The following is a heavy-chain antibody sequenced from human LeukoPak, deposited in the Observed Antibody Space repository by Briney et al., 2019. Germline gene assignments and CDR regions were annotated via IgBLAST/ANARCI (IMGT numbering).Heavy chain of an antibody. D-gene: IGHD6-6*01. V-gene: IGHV4-59*01. CDR1: GGSINSYY. CDR2: IYNSETI. Sequence: SETLSLTCTVSGGSINSYYWSWIRQPPGKGLEWIGYIYNSETINYNPSLTSRVTISLDTSKNQVSLKLTSVTAADTAAYYCVRVGGASSILSAFDIWGQGTMVTVSS. CDR3: VRVGGASSILSAFDI. J-gene: IGHJ3*02.